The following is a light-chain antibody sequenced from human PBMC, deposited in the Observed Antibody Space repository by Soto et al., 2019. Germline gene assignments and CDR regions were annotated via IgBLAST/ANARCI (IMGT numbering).Light chain of an antibody. CDR2: VAS. Sequence: EIVMTQSPATLSVSPGERATLSCRASQSISSNLAWYQQKPGQGPRLLIYVASTRATGIPARFSGSGSGTEFTLTLISLQSEDFAVYSCQQYNNWPPTFGPGTKVEIK. CDR3: QQYNNWPPT. J-gene: IGKJ1*01. V-gene: IGKV3-15*01. CDR1: QSISSN.